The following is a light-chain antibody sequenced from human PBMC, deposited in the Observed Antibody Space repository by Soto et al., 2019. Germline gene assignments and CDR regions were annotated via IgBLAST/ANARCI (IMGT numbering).Light chain of an antibody. CDR1: QSVGTR. J-gene: IGKJ1*01. V-gene: IGKV3D-15*01. CDR2: GAS. Sequence: TLSSSPREPSNLSCRASQSVGTRLAWYQQKPGQAPRLLIYGASNRATGIPARFSGSGSGTEFTLTISSLQSEDFAVYYCQQYSNWPRTFGEGTKVDIK. CDR3: QQYSNWPRT.